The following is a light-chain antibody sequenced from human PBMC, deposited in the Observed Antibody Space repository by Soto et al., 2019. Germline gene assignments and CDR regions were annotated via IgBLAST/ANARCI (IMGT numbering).Light chain of an antibody. J-gene: IGLJ1*01. CDR1: SSNIGAGYD. CDR3: SSYTRSSTLYV. V-gene: IGLV2-14*01. CDR2: EVS. Sequence: QSVLTQPPSVSGAPGQRVTISCTGSSSNIGAGYDVHWYQQHPGKAPKLMIYEVSNRPSGVSNRFSGSKSGNTASLTISGLQAEDEADYYCSSYTRSSTLYVFGTGTKVTVL.